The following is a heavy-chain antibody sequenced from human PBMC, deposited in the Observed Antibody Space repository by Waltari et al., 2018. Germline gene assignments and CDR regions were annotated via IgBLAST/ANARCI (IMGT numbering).Heavy chain of an antibody. J-gene: IGHJ4*02. V-gene: IGHV3-11*01. CDR2: SSNIHGIE. D-gene: IGHD6-13*01. CDR3: ARFFGTVDY. CDR1: GINSRDHY. Sequence: QVQLVESGGGLVKPGGSLRLSCAVSGINSRDHYISWIRQAPGKGLEWVAYSSNIHGIEYYADSVKGRFTISRDNAQKSLYLQMNSLRVEDTAVYYCARFFGTVDYWGQGTLVTVSS.